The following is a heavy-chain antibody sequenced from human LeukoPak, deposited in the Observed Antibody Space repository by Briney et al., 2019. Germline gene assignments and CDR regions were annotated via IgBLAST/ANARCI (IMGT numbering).Heavy chain of an antibody. Sequence: PGGSLRLSCAASGFTVSSNYMSWVRQAPGKGLEWVSVIYSGGSTYYADSVKGRFTISRDNSKNTLYLQMNSLRAEDTAVYYCAKNYYDSSGYYSVFDYWGQGTLVTVSS. CDR1: GFTVSSNY. V-gene: IGHV3-53*01. J-gene: IGHJ4*02. D-gene: IGHD3-22*01. CDR2: IYSGGST. CDR3: AKNYYDSSGYYSVFDY.